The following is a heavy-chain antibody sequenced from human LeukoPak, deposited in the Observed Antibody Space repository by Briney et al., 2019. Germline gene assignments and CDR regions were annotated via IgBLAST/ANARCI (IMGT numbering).Heavy chain of an antibody. Sequence: GGSLRLSCAASGFTFSSHSMSWVRQAPGKGLEWVSYISSSSRTIYYADSVKGRFTISRDNAKNSLYLQMNSLRAEDTAVYYCAKGYDFWSGYCDYWGQGTLVTVSS. CDR2: ISSSSRTI. V-gene: IGHV3-48*01. CDR1: GFTFSSHS. J-gene: IGHJ4*02. CDR3: AKGYDFWSGYCDY. D-gene: IGHD3-3*01.